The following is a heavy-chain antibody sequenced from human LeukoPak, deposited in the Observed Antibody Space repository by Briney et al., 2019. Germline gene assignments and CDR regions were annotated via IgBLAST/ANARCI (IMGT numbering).Heavy chain of an antibody. CDR1: GGSFSGYY. Sequence: SETLSLTCAVYGGSFSGYYWSWIRQPPGKGLEWIGEINHSGSTNYNPSLKSRVTISVDTSKNQFSLKLSSVTAADTAVYYCARQEGSSSSFDYWGQGTLVTVSS. D-gene: IGHD6-6*01. CDR2: INHSGST. V-gene: IGHV4-34*01. J-gene: IGHJ4*02. CDR3: ARQEGSSSSFDY.